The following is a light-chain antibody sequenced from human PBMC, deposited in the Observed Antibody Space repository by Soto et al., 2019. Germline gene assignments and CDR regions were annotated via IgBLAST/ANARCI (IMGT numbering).Light chain of an antibody. Sequence: DIPMTQSPSTLYASERDRVTITCRASQSISSWLAWYQQKPGKAPKLLIYDASSLESGVPSRFSGSGSGTDFTLTIRRLEPDDLAMYYCQQYGRSPFFGQGMRLEN. J-gene: IGKJ5*01. V-gene: IGKV1-5*01. CDR2: DAS. CDR1: QSISSW. CDR3: QQYGRSPF.